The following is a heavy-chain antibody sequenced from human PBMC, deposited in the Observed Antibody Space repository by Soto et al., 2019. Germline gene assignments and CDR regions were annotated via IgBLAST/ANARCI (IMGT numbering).Heavy chain of an antibody. J-gene: IGHJ4*02. V-gene: IGHV1-69*08. D-gene: IGHD5-12*01. CDR2: IIPILGIA. Sequence: QVQLVQSGAEVKKPGSSVKVSCKASGGTFSSYTISWVRQAPGQGLEWMGRIIPILGIANYAKKFQGRVTITADKSTSTAYMELNSLRSEDTAVYYCARERSGYSGYDNAFDYWGQGTLVTVSS. CDR1: GGTFSSYT. CDR3: ARERSGYSGYDNAFDY.